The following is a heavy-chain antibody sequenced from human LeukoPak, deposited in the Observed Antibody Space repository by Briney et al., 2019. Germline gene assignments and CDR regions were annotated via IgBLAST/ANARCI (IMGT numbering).Heavy chain of an antibody. Sequence: PSETLSLTCAVYGGSFSGYYWSWIRQPPGKGLEWIGEINHSGSTNYNPSLKSRDTISVETSKNQYSLKLSSVTAADTAVYYCARAWVCSSTSCNYYYYYGMDVWGQGTTVTVSS. D-gene: IGHD2-2*01. V-gene: IGHV4-34*01. CDR2: INHSGST. J-gene: IGHJ6*02. CDR3: ARAWVCSSTSCNYYYYYGMDV. CDR1: GGSFSGYY.